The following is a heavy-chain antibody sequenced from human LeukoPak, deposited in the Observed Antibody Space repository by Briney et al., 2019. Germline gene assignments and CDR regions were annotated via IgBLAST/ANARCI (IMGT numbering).Heavy chain of an antibody. CDR1: GGTFSSYT. CDR2: INPNSGGT. V-gene: IGHV1-2*02. Sequence: ASVKVSCKASGGTFSSYTVSWVRQAPGQGLEWMGWINPNSGGTNYAQKFQGRVTMTRDTSISTAYMELSRLRSDDTAVYYCAREGYCSSTSCYEGGWFDPWGQGTLVTVSS. CDR3: AREGYCSSTSCYEGGWFDP. J-gene: IGHJ5*02. D-gene: IGHD2-2*01.